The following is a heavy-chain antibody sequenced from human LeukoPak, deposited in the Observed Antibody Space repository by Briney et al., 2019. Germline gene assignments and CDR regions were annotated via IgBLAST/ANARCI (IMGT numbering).Heavy chain of an antibody. J-gene: IGHJ2*01. CDR1: GGSISSHY. D-gene: IGHD6-19*01. CDR3: ARVGYSSGWSHFDL. CDR2: IFYSGST. V-gene: IGHV4-59*11. Sequence: SETLSLTCTVSGGSISSHYWSWIRQPPGKGLEWIAYIFYSGSTNYNPSLKNRVTISVDTSKNQFSLKLSSVTAADTAVYYCARVGYSSGWSHFDLWGRGTLVTVSS.